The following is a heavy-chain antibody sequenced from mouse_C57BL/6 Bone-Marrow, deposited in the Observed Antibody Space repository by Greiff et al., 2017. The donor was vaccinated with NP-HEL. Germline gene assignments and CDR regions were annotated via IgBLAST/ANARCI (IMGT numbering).Heavy chain of an antibody. J-gene: IGHJ2*01. D-gene: IGHD1-1*01. CDR1: GYAFSSSW. CDR2: IYPGDGDT. CDR3: ARYGNIYYFDY. Sequence: QVQLKESGPELVKPGASVKISCKASGYAFSSSWMNWVKQRPGKGLEWIGRIYPGDGDTNYNGKFKGKATLTADKSSSTAYMQLSSLTSEDSAVYFCARYGNIYYFDYWGQGTTLTVSS. V-gene: IGHV1-82*01.